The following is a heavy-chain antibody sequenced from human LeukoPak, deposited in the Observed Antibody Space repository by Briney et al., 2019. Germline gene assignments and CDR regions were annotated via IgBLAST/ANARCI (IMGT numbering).Heavy chain of an antibody. D-gene: IGHD2-15*01. CDR2: ISAYNGNT. CDR1: GYTFTSYG. J-gene: IGHJ4*02. V-gene: IGHV1-18*01. CDR3: ARGPRYCSGGSCSYFDY. Sequence: GASVKVSCKASGYTFTSYGISWVRQAPGQGLEWMGWISAYNGNTNYAQKFQGRVTMTRDTSISTAYMELSRLRSDDTAVYYCARGPRYCSGGSCSYFDYWGQGTLVTVSS.